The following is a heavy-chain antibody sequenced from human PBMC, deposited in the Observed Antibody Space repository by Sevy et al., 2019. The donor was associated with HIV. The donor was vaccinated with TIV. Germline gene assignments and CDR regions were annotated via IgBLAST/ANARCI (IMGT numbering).Heavy chain of an antibody. J-gene: IGHJ4*02. Sequence: GGSLRLSCSASGFRLNTYAMHWVRQAPGKGLEWVSVISSTGNFESYAASVKGRFTISKVNSKNTVSLQMNSLRPEDTAMYYCARDAGYTTKFHPLHWGQGTLVTVSS. V-gene: IGHV3-30*04. CDR1: GFRLNTYA. CDR3: ARDAGYTTKFHPLH. D-gene: IGHD5-12*01. CDR2: ISSTGNFE.